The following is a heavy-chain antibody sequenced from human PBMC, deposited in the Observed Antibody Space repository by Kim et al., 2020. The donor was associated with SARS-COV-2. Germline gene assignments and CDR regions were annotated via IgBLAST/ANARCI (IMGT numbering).Heavy chain of an antibody. V-gene: IGHV3-23*01. J-gene: IGHJ4*02. D-gene: IGHD2-2*02. CDR2: ISGSGGST. CDR3: AKDPVSVVPAAIPGARDY. CDR1: GFTFSSYA. Sequence: GGSLRLSCAASGFTFSSYAMSWVRQAPGKGLEWVSAISGSGGSTYYADSVKGRFTISRDNSKNTLYLQMNSLRAEDTAVYYCAKDPVSVVPAAIPGARDYWGQGTLVTVSS.